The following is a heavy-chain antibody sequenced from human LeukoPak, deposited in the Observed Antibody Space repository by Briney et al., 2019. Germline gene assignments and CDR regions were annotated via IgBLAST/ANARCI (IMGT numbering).Heavy chain of an antibody. CDR3: AKKPVVTATPGWYFDL. CDR1: GFTFSNAW. D-gene: IGHD2-21*02. Sequence: GGSLRLSCAVSGFTFSNAWMNWVRQAPGQGLEWVSAISGVGGSTYYTDSVKGRFTISRDNSKNTLYLQMNSLRAEDTAVYYCAKKPVVTATPGWYFDLWGRGTLVTVSS. CDR2: ISGVGGST. V-gene: IGHV3-23*01. J-gene: IGHJ2*01.